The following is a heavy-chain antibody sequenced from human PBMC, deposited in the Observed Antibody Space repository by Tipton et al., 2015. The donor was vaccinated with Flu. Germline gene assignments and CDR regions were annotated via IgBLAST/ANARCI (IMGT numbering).Heavy chain of an antibody. CDR1: GGSITSTNFY. V-gene: IGHV4-61*02. J-gene: IGHJ5*02. D-gene: IGHD3-10*01. CDR3: ARAYGSGVHRFDT. CDR2: VYTSGST. Sequence: TLSLTCTVSGGSITSTNFYWSWVRQPAGRAPEWIGRVYTSGSTNYNPSLKSRVTISVDTSKNQFSLKLSSVTATDTAVYYCARAYGSGVHRFDTWGQGTLVTVSS.